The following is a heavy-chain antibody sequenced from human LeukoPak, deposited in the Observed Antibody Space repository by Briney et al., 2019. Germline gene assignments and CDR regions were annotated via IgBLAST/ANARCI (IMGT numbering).Heavy chain of an antibody. CDR2: INSYGSST. J-gene: IGHJ4*02. V-gene: IGHV3-74*01. CDR3: ANTLHSYCGGDCLGY. CDR1: GFTFSSYW. D-gene: IGHD2-21*02. Sequence: GGSLRLSCAASGFTFSSYWMHWVRQAPGKGLVWVSRINSYGSSTSYADSVKGRFTISRDNAKNTLYLQMNSLRAEDTAVYYCANTLHSYCGGDCLGYWGQGTLVTVSS.